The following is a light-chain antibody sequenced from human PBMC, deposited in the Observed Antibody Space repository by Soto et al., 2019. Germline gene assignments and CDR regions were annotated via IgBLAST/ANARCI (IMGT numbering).Light chain of an antibody. V-gene: IGKV1-5*01. CDR1: QSISNW. CDR2: DVS. Sequence: DIQMTQSPSTVSASVADRVNIXXRASQSISNWLAWYQQKPGKAPSLLIYDVSRLESGVPSRFSGSGSGTEFTLTINSLQPDDFATYYCQQYDTYYTFGQGTKVDIK. J-gene: IGKJ2*01. CDR3: QQYDTYYT.